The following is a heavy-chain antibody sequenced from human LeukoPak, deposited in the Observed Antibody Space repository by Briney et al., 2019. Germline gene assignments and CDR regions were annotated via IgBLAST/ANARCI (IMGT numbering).Heavy chain of an antibody. CDR2: IYNSGST. D-gene: IGHD6-6*01. J-gene: IGHJ6*03. CDR1: GGSISHYH. Sequence: SETLSLTCTVSGGSISHYHWSWIRQPPGKGLEWIGNIYNSGSTNYSPSLKSRVTISVDTSKNQFSLKLSSVTAADTAVYYCARAPLGYYYYYMDVWGKGTTVTVSS. V-gene: IGHV4-59*01. CDR3: ARAPLGYYYYYMDV.